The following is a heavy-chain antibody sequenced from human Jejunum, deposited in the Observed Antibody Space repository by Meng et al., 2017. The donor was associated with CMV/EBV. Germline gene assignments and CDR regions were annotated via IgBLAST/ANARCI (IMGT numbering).Heavy chain of an antibody. V-gene: IGHV3-23*03. CDR1: GFTFSSYS. CDR2: IYSDGGTT. D-gene: IGHD6-13*01. Sequence: SGFTFSSYSMTWARQAPGKGLEWVSVIYSDGGTTDYADSVKGRFTISRDNSKNTLYLQMNSLRAEDTAVYYCAREEGYTRPHYFDYWGQGTLVTVSS. J-gene: IGHJ4*02. CDR3: AREEGYTRPHYFDY.